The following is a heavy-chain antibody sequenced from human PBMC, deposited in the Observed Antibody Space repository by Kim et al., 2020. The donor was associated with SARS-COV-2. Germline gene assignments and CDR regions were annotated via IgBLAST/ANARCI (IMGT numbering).Heavy chain of an antibody. CDR2: IYYSGNT. D-gene: IGHD3-3*01. CDR1: GGSISGYY. Sequence: SETLSLTCTVSGGSISGYYWSWIRQPPGKGLECIGYIYYSGNTNYNPSLKSRVTISVDTSKNHFSLKLSSVTAADTAVYYCARHGDTATYYFDYWGQGT. V-gene: IGHV4-59*08. J-gene: IGHJ4*02. CDR3: ARHGDTATYYFDY.